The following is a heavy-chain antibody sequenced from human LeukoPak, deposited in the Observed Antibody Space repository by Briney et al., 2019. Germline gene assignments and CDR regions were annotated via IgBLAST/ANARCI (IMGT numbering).Heavy chain of an antibody. J-gene: IGHJ4*02. V-gene: IGHV5-51*01. Sequence: GESLKISWKGSGYRFTSYWIGWVRQLPAKGLEWMGISYPGDSDTCYRPSFQGDVTISADKSISSAYLQWSSLKASDTAMYYCARHVRFMVRGVITPDYWGQGTLVTVSS. D-gene: IGHD3-10*01. CDR3: ARHVRFMVRGVITPDY. CDR1: GYRFTSYW. CDR2: SYPGDSDT.